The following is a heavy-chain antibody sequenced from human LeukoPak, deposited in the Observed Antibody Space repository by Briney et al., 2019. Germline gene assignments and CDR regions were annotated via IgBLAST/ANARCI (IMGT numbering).Heavy chain of an antibody. CDR3: ARGVYYDSSGRPYFDY. J-gene: IGHJ4*02. V-gene: IGHV3-30*02. CDR1: GFTFSSYG. Sequence: GGSLRLSCAASGFTFSSYGMHWVRQAPGKGLEWVAFIRYDGSNKYYADSVKGRFTISRDDAKNSLYLQMNSLRAEDTAVYYCARGVYYDSSGRPYFDYWGQGTLATVSS. CDR2: IRYDGSNK. D-gene: IGHD3-22*01.